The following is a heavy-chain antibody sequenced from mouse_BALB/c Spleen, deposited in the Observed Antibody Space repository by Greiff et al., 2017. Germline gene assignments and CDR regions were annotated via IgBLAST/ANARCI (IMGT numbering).Heavy chain of an antibody. CDR1: GYTFTSYT. D-gene: IGHD2-4*01. J-gene: IGHJ2*01. V-gene: IGHV1-4*01. CDR2: INPSSGYT. CDR3: AQSTMITMVFDY. Sequence: QVQLQQSGAELARPGASVKMSCKASGYTFTSYTMHWVKQRPGQGLEWIGYINPSSGYTNYNQKFKDKATLTADKSSSTAYMQLSSLTSEDSAVYYCAQSTMITMVFDYWGQGTTLTVSS.